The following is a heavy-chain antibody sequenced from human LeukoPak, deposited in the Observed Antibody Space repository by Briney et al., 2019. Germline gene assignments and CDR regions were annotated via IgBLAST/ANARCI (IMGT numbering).Heavy chain of an antibody. CDR3: ASETHSSSWYSSYYYYYGMDV. Sequence: ASVKVSCKASGYTFTSYAMHWVRQAPGQRLEWMGWISAGNGNTKYSQKFQGRVTITRDTSASTAYMELSSLRSEDTAVYYCASETHSSSWYSSYYYYYGMDVWGQGTTVTVSS. J-gene: IGHJ6*02. CDR2: ISAGNGNT. V-gene: IGHV1-3*01. D-gene: IGHD6-13*01. CDR1: GYTFTSYA.